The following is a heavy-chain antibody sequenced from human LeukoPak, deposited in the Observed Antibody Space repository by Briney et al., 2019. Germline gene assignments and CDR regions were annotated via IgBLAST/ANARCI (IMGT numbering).Heavy chain of an antibody. V-gene: IGHV3-7*01. CDR1: GFTLSNYV. CDR3: ARSRYLGDY. D-gene: IGHD1-14*01. J-gene: IGHJ4*02. Sequence: GGSLRLSCAASGFTLSNYVMSWVRQTPGKGLEWVANIKQDGSEKYYVDSVKGRFTISRDNAKNSLYLQMNSLRAEDTAVYYCARSRYLGDYWGQGTLVTVSS. CDR2: IKQDGSEK.